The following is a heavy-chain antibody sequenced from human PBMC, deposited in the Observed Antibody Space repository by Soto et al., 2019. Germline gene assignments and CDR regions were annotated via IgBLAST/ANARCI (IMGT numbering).Heavy chain of an antibody. CDR1: RFTFSSYG. J-gene: IGHJ3*02. D-gene: IGHD3-16*01. V-gene: IGHV3-33*01. CDR2: IWYDGSNK. Sequence: GGSLRLSCAASRFTFSSYGMHWVRQAPGRGLEWVAVIWYDGSNKYYADSVKGRFTISRDNSKNTLYLQMNSLRAEDTAVYYCASPLGGNLNAFDIWGQGTMVTVSS. CDR3: ASPLGGNLNAFDI.